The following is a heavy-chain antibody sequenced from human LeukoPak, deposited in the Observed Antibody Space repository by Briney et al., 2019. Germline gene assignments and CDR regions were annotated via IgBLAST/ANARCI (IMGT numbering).Heavy chain of an antibody. Sequence: PEGSLRLSCGASGFTFSTYEMNWVRQAPGKGLEWVSYISSSGSIIYYADSVKGRFTISRDNAKNSLFLQMNSLRAEDTAVYYCAGFLGKLGIEGAFDIRGQGTMVTVSS. CDR3: AGFLGKLGIEGAFDI. CDR1: GFTFSTYE. V-gene: IGHV3-48*03. CDR2: ISSSGSII. D-gene: IGHD7-27*01. J-gene: IGHJ3*02.